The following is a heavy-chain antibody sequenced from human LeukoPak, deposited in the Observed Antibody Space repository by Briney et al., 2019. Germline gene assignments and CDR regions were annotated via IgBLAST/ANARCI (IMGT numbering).Heavy chain of an antibody. V-gene: IGHV3-48*01. Sequence: GGSLRLSCAASGFTFSSYSMNWVRQAPGKGLEWISYISSSRSTIYYADSVKGRFTISRDNAKNSLYLQMNSLRAEDAAVYYCARYCSSTSCYDNWWGQGTLVTVSS. CDR1: GFTFSSYS. D-gene: IGHD2-2*01. J-gene: IGHJ4*02. CDR2: ISSSRSTI. CDR3: ARYCSSTSCYDNW.